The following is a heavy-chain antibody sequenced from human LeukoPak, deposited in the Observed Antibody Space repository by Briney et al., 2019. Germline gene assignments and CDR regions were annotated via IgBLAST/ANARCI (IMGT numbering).Heavy chain of an antibody. CDR3: ARDRWQYDFWSGLIDY. CDR1: GYTFTGYY. J-gene: IGHJ4*02. CDR2: INPNSGGT. Sequence: ASVKVSCKASGYTFTGYYMHWVRQAPGQGLEWMGWINPNSGGTNYAQKFQGRVTMTRDTSISTAYMELSRLRSDDTAVYYCARDRWQYDFWSGLIDYWGQGTLVTVSS. D-gene: IGHD3-3*01. V-gene: IGHV1-2*02.